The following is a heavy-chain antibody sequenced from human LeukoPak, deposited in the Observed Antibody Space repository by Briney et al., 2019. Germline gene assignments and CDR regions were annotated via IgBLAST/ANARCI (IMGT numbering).Heavy chain of an antibody. Sequence: GGSLRLSCAASGFTFDDYAMHWVRQAPGKGLEWVPGISWNSGSIGYADSVKGRFTISRDNAKNSLYLQMNSLRAEDTALYYCAKLVIAARPGDAFDIWGQGTMVTVSS. D-gene: IGHD6-6*01. CDR2: ISWNSGSI. CDR1: GFTFDDYA. J-gene: IGHJ3*02. CDR3: AKLVIAARPGDAFDI. V-gene: IGHV3-9*01.